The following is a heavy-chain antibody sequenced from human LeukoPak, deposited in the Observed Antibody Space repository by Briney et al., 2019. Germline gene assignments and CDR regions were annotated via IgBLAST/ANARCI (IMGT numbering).Heavy chain of an antibody. J-gene: IGHJ4*02. CDR2: ISSSSSYI. CDR3: AKAPTRNFDY. CDR1: GFTFSSYS. V-gene: IGHV3-21*04. Sequence: GGSLRLSCAASGFTFSSYSMNWVRQAPGKGLEWVSSISSSSSYIYYADSVKGRFTISRDNSKNTLYLQMNSLRAEDTAVYYCAKAPTRNFDYWGQGTLVTVSS.